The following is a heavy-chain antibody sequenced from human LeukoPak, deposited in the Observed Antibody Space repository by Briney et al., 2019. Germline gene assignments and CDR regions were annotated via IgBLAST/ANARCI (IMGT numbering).Heavy chain of an antibody. V-gene: IGHV1-46*01. J-gene: IGHJ4*02. CDR3: ARDGGGVSAPGGY. CDR2: INPGGRST. CDR1: GYTFTSYY. Sequence: ASVKVSCKASGYTFTSYYMHWVRQAPGQGLEWMGIINPGGRSTTYAQKFQGRVTLTRDTSTSTVYMELSSLGSEDTAVYYCARDGGGVSAPGGYWGQGTLVTVSS. D-gene: IGHD3-16*01.